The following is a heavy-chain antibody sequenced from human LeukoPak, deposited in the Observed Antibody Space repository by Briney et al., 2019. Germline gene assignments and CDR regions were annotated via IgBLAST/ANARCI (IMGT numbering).Heavy chain of an antibody. V-gene: IGHV4-30-2*01. J-gene: IGHJ5*02. CDR2: IYHSGST. CDR1: GGSISSGGYY. CDR3: ARGLTHRSSSWYSP. Sequence: SETLSLTCTVSGGSISSGGYYWSWIRQPPGKGLEWIGYIYHSGSTYYNPSLKSRVTISVDRSKNQFSLKLSSVTAADTAVYYCARGLTHRSSSWYSPWGQGTLVTVSS. D-gene: IGHD6-13*01.